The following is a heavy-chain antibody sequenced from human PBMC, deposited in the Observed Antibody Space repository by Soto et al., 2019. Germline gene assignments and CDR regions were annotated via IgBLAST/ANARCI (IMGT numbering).Heavy chain of an antibody. J-gene: IGHJ5*02. CDR3: ARQVVAAYTGWSDP. CDR2: IHYSGST. D-gene: IGHD3-16*01. CDR1: GDSISSDY. Sequence: PSETLSLTCSVSGDSISSDYWSWIRQPPGKGPEWIGYIHYSGSTNYNPSLKSRVTISVDTSKNQFSVKLSSVTAADTAVYYCARQVVAAYTGWSDPWGQGTPVTVSS. V-gene: IGHV4-59*01.